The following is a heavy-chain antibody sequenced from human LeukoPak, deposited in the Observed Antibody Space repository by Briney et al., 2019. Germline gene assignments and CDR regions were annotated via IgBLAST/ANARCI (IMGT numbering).Heavy chain of an antibody. V-gene: IGHV4-59*08. CDR1: GGSISSYY. CDR2: IHYSGRT. Sequence: PSETLSLTCSVSGGSISSYYWSWIRQPPGKGLEWIGYIHYSGRTNYSPSLKSRVTISVDTSKNQFSLKLTSVTAADTAVYYCARLVVTLGLDWFAPWGQGTLVTVSS. J-gene: IGHJ5*02. D-gene: IGHD3-22*01. CDR3: ARLVVTLGLDWFAP.